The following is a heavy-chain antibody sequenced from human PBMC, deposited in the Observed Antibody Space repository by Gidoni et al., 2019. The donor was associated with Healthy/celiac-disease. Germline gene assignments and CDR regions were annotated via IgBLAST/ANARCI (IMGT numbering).Heavy chain of an antibody. V-gene: IGHV3-7*03. CDR3: ARVGYCSGGSCYFYWYFDL. J-gene: IGHJ2*01. CDR2: IKQDGSEK. CDR1: GFTFSSYW. D-gene: IGHD2-15*01. Sequence: EVQLVESGGGLVQPGGSLRLSCAASGFTFSSYWMSWVRQAPGKGLEWVANIKQDGSEKYYVDSVKGRFTISRDNAKNSLYLQMNSLRAEDTAVYYCARVGYCSGGSCYFYWYFDLWGRGTLVTVSS.